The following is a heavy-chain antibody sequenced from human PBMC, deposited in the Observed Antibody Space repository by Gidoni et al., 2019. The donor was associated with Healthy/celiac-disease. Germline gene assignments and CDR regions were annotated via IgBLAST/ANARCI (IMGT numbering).Heavy chain of an antibody. Sequence: QVQLQESGPGLVKPSETLSLTCTVSGGSISSYYWSWIRQPPGKGLEWIGYIYYSGSTNYNPSLKSRVTISVDTSKNQFSLKLSSVTAADTAVYYCARGYSYGPGPEYYFDYWGQGTLVTVSS. J-gene: IGHJ4*02. V-gene: IGHV4-59*01. CDR3: ARGYSYGPGPEYYFDY. D-gene: IGHD5-18*01. CDR1: GGSISSYY. CDR2: IYYSGST.